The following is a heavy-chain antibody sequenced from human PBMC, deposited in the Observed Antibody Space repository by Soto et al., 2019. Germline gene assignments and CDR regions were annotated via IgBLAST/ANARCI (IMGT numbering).Heavy chain of an antibody. Sequence: SETLSLTCAVYGGSFSGYYWSWIRQPPGKGLEWIGEINHSGSTNYNPSLKSRVTISVDTSKNQFSLKLSSVTAADTAVYYCARGVYSGDYNLRYYYYYMDVWGKGTTVTVSS. V-gene: IGHV4-34*01. CDR1: GGSFSGYY. CDR2: INHSGST. D-gene: IGHD4-17*01. J-gene: IGHJ6*03. CDR3: ARGVYSGDYNLRYYYYYMDV.